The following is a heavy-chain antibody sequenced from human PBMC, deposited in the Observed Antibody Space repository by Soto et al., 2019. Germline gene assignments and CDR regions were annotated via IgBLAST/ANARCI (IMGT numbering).Heavy chain of an antibody. CDR1: GYSFTSYW. CDR3: ARDSCSSTSCYYYYYMDV. V-gene: IGHV5-51*01. J-gene: IGHJ6*03. CDR2: IYPGDSDT. D-gene: IGHD2-2*01. Sequence: PGESLKISCKGSGYSFTSYWIGWVRQMPGKGLEWMGIIYPGDSDTRYSPSFQGQVTISRDNAKNSLYLQMNSLRAEDTAVYYCARDSCSSTSCYYYYYMDVWGKGTTVTAP.